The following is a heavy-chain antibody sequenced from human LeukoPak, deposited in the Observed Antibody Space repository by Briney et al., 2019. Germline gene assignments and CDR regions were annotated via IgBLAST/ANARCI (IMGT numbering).Heavy chain of an antibody. Sequence: GESLKISCKGSGYSFTGYWIGWVRQMPGKGLEWMGIIYPGDSDTRYSPSFQGQVTISADKSISTAYLQWSSLKASDTAMYYCARQGTYYDILTGYYPPTPDYWGQGTLVTVSS. V-gene: IGHV5-51*01. CDR1: GYSFTGYW. D-gene: IGHD3-9*01. CDR3: ARQGTYYDILTGYYPPTPDY. J-gene: IGHJ4*02. CDR2: IYPGDSDT.